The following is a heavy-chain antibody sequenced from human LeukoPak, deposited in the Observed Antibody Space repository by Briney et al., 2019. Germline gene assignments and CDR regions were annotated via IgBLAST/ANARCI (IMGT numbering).Heavy chain of an antibody. V-gene: IGHV3-53*01. J-gene: IGHJ4*02. CDR1: GLTVITND. Sequence: EGSLRLSCAASGLTVITNDMTWVRQAPGKGLEWVSVLYSDGNTKYADSVQGRFTISRDNSKNTLYLEMNSLSLDDTAVYYCSRGVEPLAANTLAYWGQGTLVTVSS. CDR3: SRGVEPLAANTLAY. D-gene: IGHD1-14*01. CDR2: LYSDGNT.